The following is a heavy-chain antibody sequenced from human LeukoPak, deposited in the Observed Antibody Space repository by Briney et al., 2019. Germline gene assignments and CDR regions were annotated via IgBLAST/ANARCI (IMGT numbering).Heavy chain of an antibody. V-gene: IGHV3-11*04. D-gene: IGHD2-2*01. CDR2: ISSSGSTI. CDR3: ARGSKWRYCSSTSCYYPGY. CDR1: GFTFSDYY. Sequence: PGGSLRLSCAASGFTFSDYYMSWIRQAPGKGLEWVSYISSSGSTIYYADSVKGRFTSSRDNAKNSLYLQMNSLRAEDTAVYYCARGSKWRYCSSTSCYYPGYWGQGTLVTVSS. J-gene: IGHJ4*02.